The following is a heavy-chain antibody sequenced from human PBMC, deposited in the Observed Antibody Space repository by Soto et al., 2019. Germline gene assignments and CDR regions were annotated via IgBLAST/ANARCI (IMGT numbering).Heavy chain of an antibody. CDR1: GFTFSSYA. CDR3: ARGETADFWSGYSQYYYYGMDV. D-gene: IGHD3-3*01. V-gene: IGHV3-30-3*01. Sequence: XGSLRLSCAASGFTFSSYAMHWVRQAPGKGLDWVAVISYDGSNKYYADSVKGRFTISRDNSKNTLYLQMNSLRAEDTAVYYCARGETADFWSGYSQYYYYGMDVWGHGTTVTVSS. CDR2: ISYDGSNK. J-gene: IGHJ6*02.